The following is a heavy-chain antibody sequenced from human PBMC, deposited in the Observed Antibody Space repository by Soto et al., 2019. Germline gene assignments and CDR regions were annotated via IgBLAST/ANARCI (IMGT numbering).Heavy chain of an antibody. CDR1: GGTFSSYA. J-gene: IGHJ6*02. CDR2: IIPIVGSA. V-gene: IGHV1-69*01. Sequence: QVQLVQSGAEVKKPGSSVKVSCKASGGTFSSYAISWVRQAPGQGLEWMGGIIPIVGSANYAQKFQGRVMITADESTSTAYMELSSLRSEDTAVYYCVRSQGSSTSLEIYYYYYYGMDVWGQGTTVTVSS. D-gene: IGHD2-2*01. CDR3: VRSQGSSTSLEIYYYYYYGMDV.